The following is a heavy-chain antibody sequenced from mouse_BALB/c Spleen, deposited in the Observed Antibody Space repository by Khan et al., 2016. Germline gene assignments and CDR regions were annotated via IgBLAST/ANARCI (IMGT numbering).Heavy chain of an antibody. CDR1: GYSITSDYA. CDR2: ISYSGST. J-gene: IGHJ2*01. Sequence: EGQRQESGPGLVKPSQSLSLTCTVTGYSITSDYAWNWIRQFPGNKLEWMGYISYSGSTSYNPSLKSRISITRDTSKTQFFLQLNSVTTEDTATYYCARYYYGSSYFDYWGQGTTLTVSS. CDR3: ARYYYGSSYFDY. D-gene: IGHD1-1*01. V-gene: IGHV3-2*02.